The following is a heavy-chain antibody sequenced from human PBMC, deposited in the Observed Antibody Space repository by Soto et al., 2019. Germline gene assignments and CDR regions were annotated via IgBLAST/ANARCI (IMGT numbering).Heavy chain of an antibody. CDR3: AREVRGRGYPNWFDP. V-gene: IGHV3-11*06. CDR1: GFSFSDYY. J-gene: IGHJ5*02. Sequence: GGSLRLSCTASGFSFSDYYMRCIRQAPWRGLEWVSCISDHGTYTDYSDSVKGRFTVSSDKAKNSLFLQMNSRRVEDTAVYYCAREVRGRGYPNWFDPWGKGT. CDR2: ISDHGTYT. D-gene: IGHD5-18*01.